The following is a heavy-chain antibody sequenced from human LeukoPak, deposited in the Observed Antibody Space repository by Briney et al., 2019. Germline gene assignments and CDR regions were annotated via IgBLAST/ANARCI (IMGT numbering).Heavy chain of an antibody. V-gene: IGHV3-43*01. CDR1: GFTFDDYT. Sequence: PGGFLRLSCAASGFTFDDYTMHWVRQAPGMGLEWVSLISWDGGSTYYADSVKGRFTISRDNSKNSLYLQMNSLRTEDTALYYCAKGTDFWSTNYFDYWGQGTLVTVSS. D-gene: IGHD3-3*01. CDR2: ISWDGGST. CDR3: AKGTDFWSTNYFDY. J-gene: IGHJ4*02.